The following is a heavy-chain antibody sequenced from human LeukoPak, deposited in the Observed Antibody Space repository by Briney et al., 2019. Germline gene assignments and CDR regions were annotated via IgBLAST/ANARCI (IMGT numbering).Heavy chain of an antibody. V-gene: IGHV1-2*02. CDR2: INPNSGGT. J-gene: IGHJ4*02. Sequence: GASVKVSCKASGYTFTGYYMHWVRQAPGQGLEWMGWINPNSGGTNYAQKFQGRVTMTRDTSISTAYMELSRLRSGDTAVYYCARGYSRFDVGFDYWGQGTLVTVSS. CDR3: ARGYSRFDVGFDY. D-gene: IGHD6-13*01. CDR1: GYTFTGYY.